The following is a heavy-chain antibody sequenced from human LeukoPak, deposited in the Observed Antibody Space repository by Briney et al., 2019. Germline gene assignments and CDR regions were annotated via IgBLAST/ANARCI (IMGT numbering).Heavy chain of an antibody. V-gene: IGHV4-30-2*01. CDR1: GGSISSGGYS. J-gene: IGHJ4*02. CDR3: ARGGMVRGVITYFDY. Sequence: PSETLSLTCAVSGGSISSGGYSWSWIRQPPGKGLEWIGYIYHSGSTYYNPSLKSRVTISVDRSKNQFSLKLSSVTAVDTAVYYCARGGMVRGVITYFDYWGQGTLVTVSS. CDR2: IYHSGST. D-gene: IGHD3-10*01.